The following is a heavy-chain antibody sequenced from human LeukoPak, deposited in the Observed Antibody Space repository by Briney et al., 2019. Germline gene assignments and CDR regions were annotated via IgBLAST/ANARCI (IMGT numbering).Heavy chain of an antibody. J-gene: IGHJ5*02. D-gene: IGHD3-22*01. V-gene: IGHV3-7*01. CDR1: GFTFSSYW. Sequence: GRSLRLSCAASGFTFSSYWMSWVRQAPGKGLEWVANIKQDGSDKFYVDSVKGRFTISRDNAENSMYPQMNSLRAEDTDVSYCERLYYYDSSGYYNWFDPWGQGALVTVSS. CDR3: ERLYYYDSSGYYNWFDP. CDR2: IKQDGSDK.